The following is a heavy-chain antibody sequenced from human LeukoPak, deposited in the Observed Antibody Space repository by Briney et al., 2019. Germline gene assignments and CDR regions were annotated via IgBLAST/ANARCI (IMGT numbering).Heavy chain of an antibody. J-gene: IGHJ4*02. D-gene: IGHD3-22*01. CDR2: ISTSSSYI. Sequence: GGSLRLSCAAPGFIFSSYSMNWVRQAPGKGLEWVSSISTSSSYIDYADSVKGRFTISRDNAKNSLYLQMNSLRAEDTAVYYCAKDQNYDSSGYPDYWGQGTLVTVSS. CDR1: GFIFSSYS. V-gene: IGHV3-21*04. CDR3: AKDQNYDSSGYPDY.